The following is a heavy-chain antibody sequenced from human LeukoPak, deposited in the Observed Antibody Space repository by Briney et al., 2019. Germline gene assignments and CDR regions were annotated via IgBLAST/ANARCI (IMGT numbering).Heavy chain of an antibody. V-gene: IGHV1-69*13. CDR3: ARSYDTDAFDI. J-gene: IGHJ3*02. Sequence: SVKVSCKASGGTFSSYAISWVRQAPGPGLEWMGGIIPIFGTANYAQKFQRRVTITADESTSTAYMQLSSLRSEDTAVYYCARSYDTDAFDIWGQGTMVTVSS. D-gene: IGHD3-22*01. CDR2: IIPIFGTA. CDR1: GGTFSSYA.